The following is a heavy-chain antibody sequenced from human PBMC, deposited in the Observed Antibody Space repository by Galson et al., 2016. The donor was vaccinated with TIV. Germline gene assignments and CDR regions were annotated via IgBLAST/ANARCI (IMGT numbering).Heavy chain of an antibody. CDR2: INPNSGGT. CDR1: GYTFTGYF. Sequence: SVKVSCKASGYTFTGYFMHWVRQAPGQGLEWMGWINPNSGGTNYAQKFQGRVTMTRDTSISTAYMELSSLISDDTAMYFCARAPTLIVATIYWYFDLWGRGTLVTVS. V-gene: IGHV1-2*02. D-gene: IGHD5-12*01. J-gene: IGHJ2*01. CDR3: ARAPTLIVATIYWYFDL.